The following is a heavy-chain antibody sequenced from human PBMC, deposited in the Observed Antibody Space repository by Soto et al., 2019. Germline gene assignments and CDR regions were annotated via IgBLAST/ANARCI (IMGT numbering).Heavy chain of an antibody. Sequence: GGSLRLSCAASGFTFSSYGMHWVRQAPGKGLEWVAVISYDGSNKYYADSVKGRFTISRDNSKNTLYLQMNSLRAEDTAVYYCAKNGGYDSLGGMGLDYWGQGTLVTVSS. D-gene: IGHD5-12*01. CDR3: AKNGGYDSLGGMGLDY. CDR2: ISYDGSNK. CDR1: GFTFSSYG. V-gene: IGHV3-30*18. J-gene: IGHJ4*02.